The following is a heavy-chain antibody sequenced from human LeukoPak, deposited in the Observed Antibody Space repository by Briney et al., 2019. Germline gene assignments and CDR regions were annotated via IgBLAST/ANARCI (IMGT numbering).Heavy chain of an antibody. D-gene: IGHD5-18*01. CDR2: ISGSGDSA. CDR1: GFTFSSYA. J-gene: IGHJ4*02. CDR3: AKRIQLWNFDY. Sequence: PGGSLRLSCAASGFTFSSYAMSWVRQAPGKGLEWVSAISGSGDSAYHADSVKGRFTISRDNSKNTLYLQMNSLRAEDTAVYYCAKRIQLWNFDYWGQGTLVTVSS. V-gene: IGHV3-23*01.